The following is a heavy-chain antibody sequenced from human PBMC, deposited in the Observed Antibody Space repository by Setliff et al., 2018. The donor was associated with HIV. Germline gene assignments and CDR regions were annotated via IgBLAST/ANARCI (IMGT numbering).Heavy chain of an antibody. D-gene: IGHD3-10*01. CDR3: ARDDRGRLRGLGPFDP. CDR1: GYTFSDYY. Sequence: ASVKVSCKSSGYTFSDYYMYWVRQAPGQGLEWMGWINPKSGGTNYAQVRDRVTMTTDTSTSTAYMDLRSLRSDDTAVYYCARDDRGRLRGLGPFDPWGQGTLVTVSS. J-gene: IGHJ5*02. V-gene: IGHV1-2*02. CDR2: INPKSGGT.